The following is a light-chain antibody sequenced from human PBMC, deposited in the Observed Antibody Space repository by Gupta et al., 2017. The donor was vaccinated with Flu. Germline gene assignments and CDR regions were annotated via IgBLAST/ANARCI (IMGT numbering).Light chain of an antibody. CDR2: GAS. CDR1: QGIGSW. J-gene: IGKJ4*01. V-gene: IGKV1D-12*01. Sequence: DIQMTQSPSSVSASVGDRVTITCRASQGIGSWLAWYQQKPGKVPKLLISGASSLQSGVPSRFSGSGSGTDFTLTISSLQPEDFATYYCQQAHTFPLAFGGGTRVEIK. CDR3: QQAHTFPLA.